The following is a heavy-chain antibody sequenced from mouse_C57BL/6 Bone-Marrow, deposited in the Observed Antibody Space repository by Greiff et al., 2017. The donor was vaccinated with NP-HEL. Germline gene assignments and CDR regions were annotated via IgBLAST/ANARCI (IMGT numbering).Heavy chain of an antibody. CDR3: ARCYGCRPGFAF. J-gene: IGHJ3*01. D-gene: IGHD1-1*01. V-gene: IGHV1-54*01. Sequence: VQLQQSGAELVRPGTSVKVSCKASGYTFTNYLMEWVKQRPGQGLEWIGVINPGSGGTNYNEKFKGKATMTADKSSSTAYVMLSSLTSEDYAVYYCARCYGCRPGFAFWGQGTLITVSA. CDR1: GYTFTNYL. CDR2: INPGSGGT.